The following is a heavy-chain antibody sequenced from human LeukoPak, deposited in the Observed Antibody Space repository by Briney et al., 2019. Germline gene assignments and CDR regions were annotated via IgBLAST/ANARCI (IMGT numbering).Heavy chain of an antibody. Sequence: ASVKVSCKASGYTFTGYGISWVRQAPGQGLEWMGWISAYNGNTNYAQKLQGRVTMTRDTSTSTVYMEMSSLRSEDTAVYYCTRDTVTTARSGFDPWGQGTLVTVSS. CDR3: TRDTVTTARSGFDP. D-gene: IGHD4-11*01. CDR1: GYTFTGYG. V-gene: IGHV1-18*01. J-gene: IGHJ5*02. CDR2: ISAYNGNT.